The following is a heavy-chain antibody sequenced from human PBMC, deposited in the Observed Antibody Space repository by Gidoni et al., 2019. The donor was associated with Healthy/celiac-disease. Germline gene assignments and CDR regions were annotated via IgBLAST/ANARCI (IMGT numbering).Heavy chain of an antibody. D-gene: IGHD2-2*01. V-gene: IGHV3-23*01. J-gene: IGHJ6*02. CDR1: GFTFSSYA. Sequence: EVQLLESGGGLVQPGGSLRLSCAASGFTFSSYAMIWVRQGPGKGLEWVSAISGSGGSTYYADSVKGRLTISRDNSKNTLYLQMNSLRAEDTAVYYCAKDMNIVVVPAAGGYYYYGMDVWGQGTTVTVSS. CDR3: AKDMNIVVVPAAGGYYYYGMDV. CDR2: ISGSGGST.